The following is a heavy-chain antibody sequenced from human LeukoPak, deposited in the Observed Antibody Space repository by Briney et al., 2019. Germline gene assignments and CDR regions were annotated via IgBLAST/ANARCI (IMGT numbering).Heavy chain of an antibody. J-gene: IGHJ4*02. D-gene: IGHD1-14*01. CDR1: GFTFSTSA. CDR2: TLGSGGST. CDR3: AKDGIYKVAY. Sequence: PGGSLRLSCAASGFTFSTSAMSGVRQAPGKGLEWVSGTLGSGGSTYYADSVKGRFTISRDNSKNTLYLQMNSLRAEDTAVYYCAKDGIYKVAYWGQGTLVTVSS. V-gene: IGHV3-23*01.